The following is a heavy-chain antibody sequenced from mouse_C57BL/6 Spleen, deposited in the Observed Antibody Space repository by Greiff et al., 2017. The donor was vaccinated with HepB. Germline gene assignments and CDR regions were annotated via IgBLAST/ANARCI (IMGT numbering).Heavy chain of an antibody. CDR1: GYTFTSYW. Sequence: QVQLQQSGAELVKPGASVKMSCKASGYTFTSYWITWVKQRPGQGLEWIGDIYPGSGSTNYNEKFKSKATLTVDTSSSTAYMQLSSLTSEDSAVYYCAREEGIYYDYDGFAYWGQRTLVTVSA. D-gene: IGHD2-4*01. CDR2: IYPGSGST. CDR3: AREEGIYYDYDGFAY. J-gene: IGHJ3*01. V-gene: IGHV1-55*01.